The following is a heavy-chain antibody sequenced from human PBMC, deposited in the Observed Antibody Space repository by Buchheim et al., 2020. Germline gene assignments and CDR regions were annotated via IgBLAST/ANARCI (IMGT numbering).Heavy chain of an antibody. CDR3: AKDRGGYCSGGSCYSEYYFDY. J-gene: IGHJ4*02. V-gene: IGHV3-23*01. CDR2: ISGSGGST. CDR1: GFTFSSYA. Sequence: EVQLLESGGGLVQPGGSLRLSCAASGFTFSSYAMSWVRQAPGKGLEWVSAISGSGGSTYYADSVKGRFTISRDNSKNTLYLPMNSLRAEDTAVYYCAKDRGGYCSGGSCYSEYYFDYWGQGTL. D-gene: IGHD2-15*01.